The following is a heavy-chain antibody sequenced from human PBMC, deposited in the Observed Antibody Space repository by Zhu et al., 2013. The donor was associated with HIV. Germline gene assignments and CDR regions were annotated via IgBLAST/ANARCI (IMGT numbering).Heavy chain of an antibody. V-gene: IGHV1-2*02. CDR1: GYTFTGYY. CDR2: INPNTGDT. J-gene: IGHJ6*03. Sequence: QVQLVQSGAEVKKPGASVKVSCKASGYTFTGYYMHWVRQAPGQGLEWMGWINPNTGDTGYAQKFQGRVTLTRNTSMLTVYMEMSRLTSDDTAVYYCARGPGDDYYYMDVWGKGTTVTVSS. CDR3: ARGPGDDYYYMDV. D-gene: IGHD7-27*01.